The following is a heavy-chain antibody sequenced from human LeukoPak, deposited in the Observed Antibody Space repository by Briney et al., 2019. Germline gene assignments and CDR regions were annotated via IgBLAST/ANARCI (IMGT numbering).Heavy chain of an antibody. CDR3: ARDRVRLGAFDY. D-gene: IGHD2-2*01. CDR1: GFTFRHYG. Sequence: GGSLRLSCTASGFTFRHYGMYWVRQAPGKGLEWVSSISSSSSYIYYADSVKGRFTISRDNAKNSLYLQMNSLRAEDTAVYYCARDRVRLGAFDYWGQGTLVTVSS. J-gene: IGHJ4*02. CDR2: ISSSSSYI. V-gene: IGHV3-21*01.